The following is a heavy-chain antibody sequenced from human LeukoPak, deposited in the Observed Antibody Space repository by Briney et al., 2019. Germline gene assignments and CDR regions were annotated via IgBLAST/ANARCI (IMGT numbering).Heavy chain of an antibody. J-gene: IGHJ4*02. V-gene: IGHV1-69*13. CDR1: GYTFTGYF. CDR3: ARDLTLYSSSSDNRPTDDY. D-gene: IGHD6-6*01. CDR2: IIPIFGTA. Sequence: ASVKVSCKPSGYTFTGYFMHWVRQAPGQGLEWMGWIIPIFGTANYAQKFQGRVTITADESTSTAYMELSSLRSEDTAVYYCARDLTLYSSSSDNRPTDDYWGQGTLVTVSS.